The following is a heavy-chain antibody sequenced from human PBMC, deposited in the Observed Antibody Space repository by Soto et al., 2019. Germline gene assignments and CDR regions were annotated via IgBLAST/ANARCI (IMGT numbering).Heavy chain of an antibody. Sequence: ASVKVSCKVSGYTLTELSMHWVRQAPGKGLEWMGGFDPEDGETIYAEKFQGRVTMTEDTSTDTAYMELSSLRSEDTAVYYCATGEYYGITMIVWGQGTLVTVSS. CDR3: ATGEYYGITMIV. V-gene: IGHV1-24*01. J-gene: IGHJ4*02. CDR1: GYTLTELS. D-gene: IGHD3-22*01. CDR2: FDPEDGET.